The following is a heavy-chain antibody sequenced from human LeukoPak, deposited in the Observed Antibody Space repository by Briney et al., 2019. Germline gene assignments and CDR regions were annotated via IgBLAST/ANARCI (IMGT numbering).Heavy chain of an antibody. J-gene: IGHJ4*02. CDR3: AKDSLADVPDGMFDY. V-gene: IGHV3-30*18. CDR2: ISYDGSNK. D-gene: IGHD3-3*02. Sequence: GGSLRLSCAASGFTFSSYVIHWVRQAPGKGLEWVAHISYDGSNKYYADSVKGRFTISRDNSKNTLYLQMNSLRAEDTAMYYCAKDSLADVPDGMFDYWGQGTLVTVSS. CDR1: GFTFSSYV.